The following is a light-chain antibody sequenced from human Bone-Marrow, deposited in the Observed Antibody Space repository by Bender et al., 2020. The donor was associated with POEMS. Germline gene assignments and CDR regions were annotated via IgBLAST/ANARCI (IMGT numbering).Light chain of an antibody. CDR2: EDT. Sequence: SYDLTQPPLVSVSPGQIVSITCSGDKLGDKYAHWYQQKPGQSPVLVIYEDTKRPSGIPERFSGSNSGNTATLTVSGTQAMDEADYYCQAWDSTTVVFGGGTKLTVL. J-gene: IGLJ2*01. V-gene: IGLV3-1*01. CDR1: KLGDKY. CDR3: QAWDSTTVV.